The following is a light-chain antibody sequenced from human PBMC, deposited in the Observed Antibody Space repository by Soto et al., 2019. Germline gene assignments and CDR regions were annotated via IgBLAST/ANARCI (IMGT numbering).Light chain of an antibody. Sequence: QSVLTQPPSVSAAPGQRVTISCSGSRSNIGNYHVSWYQQVPGTAPKLLIYDNIERPSGIPDRFSGSKSGTAATLGIIGLQPGDEADDDCGTWDDSLSAVVFGGGTKLTVL. CDR3: GTWDDSLSAVV. CDR1: RSNIGNYH. V-gene: IGLV1-51*01. CDR2: DNI. J-gene: IGLJ2*01.